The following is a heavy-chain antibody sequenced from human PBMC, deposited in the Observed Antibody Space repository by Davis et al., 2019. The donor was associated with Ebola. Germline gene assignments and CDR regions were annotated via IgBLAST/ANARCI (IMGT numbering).Heavy chain of an antibody. CDR2: IWYDGSNK. D-gene: IGHD2-2*01. CDR3: ARALGGYCSSTSCYRDYYYYGMDV. Sequence: GGSLRLSCAASGFTFSSYSMHWVRQAPGKGLEWVAVIWYDGSNKYYADSVKGRFTISRDNSKNTLYLQMNSLRAEDTAVYYCARALGGYCSSTSCYRDYYYYGMDVWGQGTTVTVSS. V-gene: IGHV3-33*01. CDR1: GFTFSSYS. J-gene: IGHJ6*02.